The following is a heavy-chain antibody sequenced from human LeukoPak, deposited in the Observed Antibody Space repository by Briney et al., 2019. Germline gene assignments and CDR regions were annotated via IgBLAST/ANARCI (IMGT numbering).Heavy chain of an antibody. CDR3: AREGIYSGYDPYYFDY. D-gene: IGHD5-12*01. J-gene: IGHJ4*02. V-gene: IGHV3-21*01. CDR1: GFTFSSYS. Sequence: GGSLRLSCAASGFTFSSYSMNWVRQAPGKGLEWVSSISSSSSYIYYADSVKGRFTISRDNAKNSLYLQMNGLRAEDTAVYYCAREGIYSGYDPYYFDYWGQGTLVTVSS. CDR2: ISSSSSYI.